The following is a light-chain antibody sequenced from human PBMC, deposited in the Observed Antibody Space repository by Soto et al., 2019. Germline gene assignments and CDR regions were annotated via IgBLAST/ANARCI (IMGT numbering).Light chain of an antibody. CDR3: QSYDSSLSGYV. V-gene: IGLV1-40*01. J-gene: IGLJ1*01. CDR1: SSNIGAGYD. CDR2: GNN. Sequence: QSVLTQPPSVSGAPGQRVTISCTGSSSNIGAGYDVHWYQQLPGTAPKLLIYGNNNRPSGVPDRFSGSKSGTSASLAITGLLAEDEADYYCQSYDSSLSGYVFGTGTKVTV.